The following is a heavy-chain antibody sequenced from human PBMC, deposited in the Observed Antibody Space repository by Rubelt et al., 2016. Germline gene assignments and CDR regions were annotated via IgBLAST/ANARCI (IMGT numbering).Heavy chain of an antibody. CDR1: GFTFSSYA. Sequence: QVQLVESGGGVVQPGRSLRLSCAASGFTFSSYAMHWVRQAPGEGLEWVAVISNDGSNKYYADSVKGRFTSARENSKNTLYLEMNGVRAEDTAVYYCARGVWFGDHGARFDPWGQGTLVTVSS. CDR2: ISNDGSNK. D-gene: IGHD3-10*01. V-gene: IGHV3-30*04. J-gene: IGHJ5*02. CDR3: ARGVWFGDHGARFDP.